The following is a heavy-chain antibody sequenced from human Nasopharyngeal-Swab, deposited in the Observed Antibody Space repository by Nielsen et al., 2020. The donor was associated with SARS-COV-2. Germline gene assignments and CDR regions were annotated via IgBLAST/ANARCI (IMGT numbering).Heavy chain of an antibody. Sequence: GESLKISCAASGFTFSSYAMSWVRQAPGKGLEWVSAISGSGGGTYYADSVKGRFTISRDNSKNTLYLQMNSLRAEDTAVYYCAKFNMIVVVITVFDYWGQGTLVTVSS. D-gene: IGHD3-22*01. J-gene: IGHJ4*02. CDR1: GFTFSSYA. CDR2: ISGSGGGT. V-gene: IGHV3-23*01. CDR3: AKFNMIVVVITVFDY.